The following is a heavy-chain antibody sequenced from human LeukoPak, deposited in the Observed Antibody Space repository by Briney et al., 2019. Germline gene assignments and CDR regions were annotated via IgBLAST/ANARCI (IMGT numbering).Heavy chain of an antibody. D-gene: IGHD3-16*01. CDR1: GGSISSSSYY. J-gene: IGHJ5*02. CDR3: ARVIIRGNWFDP. V-gene: IGHV4-39*07. Sequence: SETLSLTCTVSGGSISSSSYYWGWLRQPPGKGLEWIGSIYYSGSTYYNPSLKSRVTISVDTSKNQFSLKLSSVTAADTAVYYCARVIIRGNWFDPWGQGTLVTVSS. CDR2: IYYSGST.